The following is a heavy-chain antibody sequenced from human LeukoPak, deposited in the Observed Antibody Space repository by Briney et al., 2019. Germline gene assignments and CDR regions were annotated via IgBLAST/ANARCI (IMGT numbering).Heavy chain of an antibody. CDR1: GFTFSSYA. D-gene: IGHD5-24*01. J-gene: IGHJ4*02. CDR2: ISYDGSNK. CDR3: ARGRGGDGYNWLCYFDY. V-gene: IGHV3-30-3*01. Sequence: PGRSLRLSCAASGFTFSSYAMHWVRQAPGKGLEWVAVISYDGSNKYYADSVKGRFTISRDNSKNTLYLQMNSLRSEDTAVYYCARGRGGDGYNWLCYFDYGGQGTLVTVSS.